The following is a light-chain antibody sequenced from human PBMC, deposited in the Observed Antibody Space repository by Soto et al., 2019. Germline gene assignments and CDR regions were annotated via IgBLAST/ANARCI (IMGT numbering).Light chain of an antibody. CDR3: RSYDSSLSGYVV. CDR1: SSNIGAGYD. Sequence: QSVLTQPPSVSGAPGQRVTISCTGSSSNIGAGYDVHWYQQLPGTAPKLLIYGNSNRPSGVPDRFSGSKSGTSASLPITGLQAEDEADYYCRSYDSSLSGYVVFGGGTQLTVL. J-gene: IGLJ2*01. V-gene: IGLV1-40*01. CDR2: GNS.